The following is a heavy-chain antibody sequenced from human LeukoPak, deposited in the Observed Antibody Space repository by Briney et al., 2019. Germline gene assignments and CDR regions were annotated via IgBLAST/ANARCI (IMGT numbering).Heavy chain of an antibody. V-gene: IGHV5-51*01. CDR2: IYPGDSDT. Sequence: GESLKISCKGSGYSFTSYWIDWVRQMPGKGLEWMGIIYPGDSDTRYSPSFQGQVTISADKSISTAYLQWSSLKASDTAMYYCAKINQYYDFWSGYYLDYWGQGTLVTVSS. J-gene: IGHJ4*02. CDR1: GYSFTSYW. D-gene: IGHD3-3*01. CDR3: AKINQYYDFWSGYYLDY.